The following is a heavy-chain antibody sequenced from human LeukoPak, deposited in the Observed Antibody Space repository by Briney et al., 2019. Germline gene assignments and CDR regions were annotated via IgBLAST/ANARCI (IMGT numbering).Heavy chain of an antibody. CDR1: GYTFTSYA. V-gene: IGHV7-4-1*02. CDR3: ARGEGSSGYYYHGY. CDR2: INTNTGNP. D-gene: IGHD3-22*01. Sequence: ASVKVSCKASGYTFTSYAMNWVRQAPGQGLEWMGWINTNTGNPTYAQGFTGRFVFSLDTSVSTAYLQISSLKAEDTAVYYRARGEGSSGYYYHGYWGQGTLVTVSS. J-gene: IGHJ4*02.